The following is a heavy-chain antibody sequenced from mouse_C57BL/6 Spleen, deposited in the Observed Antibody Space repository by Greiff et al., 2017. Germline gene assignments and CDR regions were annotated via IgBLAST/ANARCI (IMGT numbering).Heavy chain of an antibody. Sequence: DVMLVESGGGLVQPGGSLSLSCAASGFTFTDYYMSWVRQPPGKALEWLGFIRNKANGYTTEYSASVKGRFTISRDNSQSILYLQMNALRAEDSATYYCARDYDDWYFDVWGTGTTVTVSS. J-gene: IGHJ1*03. CDR3: ARDYDDWYFDV. CDR2: IRNKANGYTT. D-gene: IGHD2-4*01. CDR1: GFTFTDYY. V-gene: IGHV7-3*01.